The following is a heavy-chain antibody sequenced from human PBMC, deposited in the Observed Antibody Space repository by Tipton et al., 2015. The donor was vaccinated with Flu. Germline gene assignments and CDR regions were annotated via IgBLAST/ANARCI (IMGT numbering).Heavy chain of an antibody. D-gene: IGHD6-13*01. V-gene: IGHV4-39*07. J-gene: IGHJ4*02. CDR1: GGSISSSSYY. CDR3: ARFISIAAVADY. CDR2: IYYSGST. Sequence: TLSLTCTVSGGSISSSSYYWGWIRQPPRKGLEWIGSIYYSGSTYYNPSLKSRVTISVDTSKNQFSLKLSPVTAADTAVYYCARFISIAAVADYWGQGTLVTVSS.